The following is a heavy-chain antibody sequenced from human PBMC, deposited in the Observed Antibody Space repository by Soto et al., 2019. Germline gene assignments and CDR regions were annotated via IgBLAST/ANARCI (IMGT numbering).Heavy chain of an antibody. J-gene: IGHJ6*02. CDR3: VRESLTATTRLGFYYGMDV. V-gene: IGHV3-48*02. Sequence: VGSLRLSCAASVFTFTDYNMNCVRQAPGKWLEWVAYIRSTSTSIHYADSVRGRFTISRDSAKNSLYLQMNSLRDEDTAVYYCVRESLTATTRLGFYYGMDVWGQGTTVTVSS. CDR1: VFTFTDYN. CDR2: IRSTSTSI. D-gene: IGHD6-25*01.